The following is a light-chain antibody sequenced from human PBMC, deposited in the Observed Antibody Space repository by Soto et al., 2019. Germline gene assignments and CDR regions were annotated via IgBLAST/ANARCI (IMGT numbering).Light chain of an antibody. Sequence: QSALAQPASVSGSPGQSITISCTGTSSDVGGYNYVPWYQQHPGKAPKLMIYEVSNRPSGVSNRFSGSKSGNTASLTISGLQAEDEADYYCSPYEGSSPLDVFGTGTKVTVL. CDR1: SSDVGGYNY. J-gene: IGLJ1*01. CDR2: EVS. CDR3: SPYEGSSPLDV. V-gene: IGLV2-14*01.